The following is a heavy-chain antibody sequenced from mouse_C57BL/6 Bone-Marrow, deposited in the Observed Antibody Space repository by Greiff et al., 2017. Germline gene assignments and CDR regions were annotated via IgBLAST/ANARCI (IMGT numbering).Heavy chain of an antibody. CDR3: ARLEFDGSSGDWYFDV. CDR2: IYPRDGSP. Sequence: VQGVESGPELVKPGASVKLSCKASGYTFTSYDINWVKQRPGQGLEWIGWIYPRDGSPKYTAKFKGKATLTVDTSSSTAYMELHSLTAEDSAVYFCARLEFDGSSGDWYFDVWGTGTTVTVSS. V-gene: IGHV1-85*01. D-gene: IGHD1-1*01. CDR1: GYTFTSYD. J-gene: IGHJ1*03.